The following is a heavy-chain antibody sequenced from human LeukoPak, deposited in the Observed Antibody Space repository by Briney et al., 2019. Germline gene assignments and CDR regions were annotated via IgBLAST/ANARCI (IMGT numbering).Heavy chain of an antibody. Sequence: KTSETLSLTCTVSGGSISSSSYYWGWIRQPPGKGLEWIGSIYDSGSTYYNPSLKSRVTISVDTSKNQFSLKLSSVTAADTAVYYCARGRIGRYCSSTSCYTYYGMDVWGQGTTVTVSS. CDR2: IYDSGST. J-gene: IGHJ6*02. D-gene: IGHD2-2*02. V-gene: IGHV4-39*07. CDR3: ARGRIGRYCSSTSCYTYYGMDV. CDR1: GGSISSSSYY.